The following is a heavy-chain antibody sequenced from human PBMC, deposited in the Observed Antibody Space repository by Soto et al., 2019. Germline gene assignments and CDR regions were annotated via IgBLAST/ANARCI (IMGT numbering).Heavy chain of an antibody. D-gene: IGHD5-12*01. CDR3: ARWLRPYYFDY. CDR1: GGSIISYY. CDR2: IYYSGST. J-gene: IGHJ4*02. Sequence: SETLSLTCTVSGGSIISYYWSWIRQPPGKGLEWIGYIYYSGSTNYNPSLKSRVTISVDTSKNQFSLKLSSVTAADTAVYYCARWLRPYYFDYWGQGTLVTVSS. V-gene: IGHV4-59*01.